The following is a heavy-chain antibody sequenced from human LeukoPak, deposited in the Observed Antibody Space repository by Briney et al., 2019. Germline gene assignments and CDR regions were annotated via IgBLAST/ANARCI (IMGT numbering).Heavy chain of an antibody. CDR3: ARLRSPYCSGGSCYPDDAFDI. V-gene: IGHV5-51*01. D-gene: IGHD2-15*01. J-gene: IGHJ3*02. Sequence: TGESLKISCQGSGYSFTSYWIGWVRQMPGKGLEWMGIIYPGDSDTRYSPSFQGQVTISADKSISTAYLQWSSLKASDTAMYYCARLRSPYCSGGSCYPDDAFDIWGQGTMVTVSS. CDR2: IYPGDSDT. CDR1: GYSFTSYW.